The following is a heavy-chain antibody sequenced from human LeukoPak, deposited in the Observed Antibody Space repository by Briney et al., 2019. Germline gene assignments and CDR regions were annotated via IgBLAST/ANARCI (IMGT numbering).Heavy chain of an antibody. V-gene: IGHV4-4*07. CDR1: GGSISSYY. CDR3: ASSDSSGYLTTSGSNFDY. D-gene: IGHD3-22*01. CDR2: IYTSGST. Sequence: SETLSLTCTVSGGSISSYYWSWIRQPAGKGLEWIGRIYTSGSTNYNPSLKSRVTMSVDTSKNQFSLKLSSMTAADTAVYYCASSDSSGYLTTSGSNFDYWGQGTLVTVSS. J-gene: IGHJ4*02.